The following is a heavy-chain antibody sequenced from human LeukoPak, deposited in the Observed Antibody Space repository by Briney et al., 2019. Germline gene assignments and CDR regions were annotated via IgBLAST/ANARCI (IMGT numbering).Heavy chain of an antibody. CDR3: ARDGDSSGFYWYFDL. J-gene: IGHJ2*01. V-gene: IGHV3-48*01. Sequence: PGGSLRLSCAASGFTFSSYSMNWVRQAPGKGLEWVSYISSSSSTIYYADSVQGRFTISRDNAKNSLYLQMNSLRAEDTAVYYCARDGDSSGFYWYFDLWGRGTLVTVSS. D-gene: IGHD3-22*01. CDR1: GFTFSSYS. CDR2: ISSSSSTI.